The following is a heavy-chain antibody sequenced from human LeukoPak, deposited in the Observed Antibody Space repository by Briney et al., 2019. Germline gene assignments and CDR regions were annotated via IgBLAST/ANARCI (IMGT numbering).Heavy chain of an antibody. CDR2: ISSSSSYI. Sequence: GGSLRLSCAASGFNFSSYSMNWVRQAPGQGLEWVSSISSSSSYIYYADSVKGRFTISRDNAKNSLYLQMNSLRAEDTAVYYCARTRGYYDSSGYCFDYWGQGTLVTVSS. D-gene: IGHD3-22*01. CDR3: ARTRGYYDSSGYCFDY. CDR1: GFNFSSYS. V-gene: IGHV3-21*01. J-gene: IGHJ4*02.